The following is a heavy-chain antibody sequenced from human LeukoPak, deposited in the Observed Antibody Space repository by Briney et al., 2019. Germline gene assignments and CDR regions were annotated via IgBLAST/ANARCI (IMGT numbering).Heavy chain of an antibody. V-gene: IGHV3-48*04. D-gene: IGHD6-13*01. CDR2: ISSSSSTI. CDR3: ARGVGRQLVRRFDP. CDR1: GFTFSSYS. Sequence: PGGSLRLSCAASGFTFSSYSMNWVRQAPGKGLEWVSYISSSSSTIYYADSVKGRFTISRDNAKNSLYLQMNSLRAEDTAVYYCARGVGRQLVRRFDPWGQGTLVTVSS. J-gene: IGHJ5*02.